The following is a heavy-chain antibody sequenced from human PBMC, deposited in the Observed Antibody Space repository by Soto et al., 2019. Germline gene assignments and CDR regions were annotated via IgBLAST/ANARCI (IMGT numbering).Heavy chain of an antibody. CDR3: ARTGGGMAARPLEY. CDR1: GYMFTTYG. J-gene: IGHJ4*02. CDR2: ISAYNGNK. V-gene: IGHV1-18*01. Sequence: QVQLMQSGGEVKMPGASVEVCCKTSGYMFTTYGMSWVRQAPGQGLEWMAWISAYNGNKKYAQKFEGRVTMTTATSTSTVSMELRHLTSDDTAIYYCARTGGGMAARPLEYWGQGTLVIVSS. D-gene: IGHD6-6*01.